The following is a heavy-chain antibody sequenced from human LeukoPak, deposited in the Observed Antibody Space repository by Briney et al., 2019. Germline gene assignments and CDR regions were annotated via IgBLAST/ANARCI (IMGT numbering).Heavy chain of an antibody. CDR2: ISYDGSNK. D-gene: IGHD2-2*01. V-gene: IGHV3-30*18. CDR1: GFTFSSYG. J-gene: IGHJ4*02. CDR3: AKGSVVVPAAYYFDY. Sequence: GGSLRLSCAASGFTFSSYGMHWVRQAPGKGLEWVAVISYDGSNKYYADSVKGRFTISRDNSKNTLYLQMNSLRAEDTAVYYCAKGSVVVPAAYYFDYWGQGTLATVSS.